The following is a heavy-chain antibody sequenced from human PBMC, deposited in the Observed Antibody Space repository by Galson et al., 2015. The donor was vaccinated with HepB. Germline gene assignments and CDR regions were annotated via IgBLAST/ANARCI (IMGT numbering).Heavy chain of an antibody. Sequence: SLRLSCAASGFTFSSYSMNWVRQAPGKGLEWVSYISSSSSTIYYADSVKGRFTISRDNAKNSLYLQMNSLRAEDTAVDYCARAQWLRDFDYWGQGTLVTVSS. J-gene: IGHJ4*02. CDR2: ISSSSSTI. CDR1: GFTFSSYS. V-gene: IGHV3-48*04. D-gene: IGHD5-12*01. CDR3: ARAQWLRDFDY.